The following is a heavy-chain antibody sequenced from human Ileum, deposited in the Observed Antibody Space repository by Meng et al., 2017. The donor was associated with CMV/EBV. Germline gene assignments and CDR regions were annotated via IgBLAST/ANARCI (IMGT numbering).Heavy chain of an antibody. Sequence: QIHLVQSGAEVKKPXASVKGSLXASCYTFSDYGRIWVRQAPGQGLEWMGWNSVYNGNTKYAQKVQGRVTLTTDTSTNTAYMELRSLRFDDTAVYYCAREGVGYCGGDCYSEYWGQGTLVTVSS. V-gene: IGHV1-18*01. CDR1: CYTFSDYG. CDR3: AREGVGYCGGDCYSEY. CDR2: NSVYNGNT. D-gene: IGHD2-21*02. J-gene: IGHJ4*02.